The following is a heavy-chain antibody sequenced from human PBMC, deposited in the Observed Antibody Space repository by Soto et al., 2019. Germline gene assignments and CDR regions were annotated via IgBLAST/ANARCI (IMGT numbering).Heavy chain of an antibody. V-gene: IGHV4-39*01. D-gene: IGHD3-10*01. CDR2: IYYSGST. J-gene: IGHJ4*02. Sequence: SETMSLTCTVSGGSISSRSYYWGWIRQPPGKGPEWIGSIYYSGSTYYNPSLKSRVTISVDTSKNQFSLKLSSVTAADTALYYCARHVSSSGSGSYYPLYFDYWGQGTLVTVSS. CDR1: GGSISSRSYY. CDR3: ARHVSSSGSGSYYPLYFDY.